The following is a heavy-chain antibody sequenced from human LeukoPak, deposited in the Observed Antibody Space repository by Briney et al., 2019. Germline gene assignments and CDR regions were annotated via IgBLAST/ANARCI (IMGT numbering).Heavy chain of an antibody. D-gene: IGHD1-14*01. CDR1: GGSISSTTSY. Sequence: SETLSLTCTVSGGSISSTTSYWGWIRQPPGKGLEWIGSIFYSGSTYYNPSLKSRVTISVDTSKKQFSLKLNSVTAADTAVYYCARHRDETGGGPWGQGTLVTVSS. V-gene: IGHV4-39*07. CDR3: ARHRDETGGGP. J-gene: IGHJ5*02. CDR2: IFYSGST.